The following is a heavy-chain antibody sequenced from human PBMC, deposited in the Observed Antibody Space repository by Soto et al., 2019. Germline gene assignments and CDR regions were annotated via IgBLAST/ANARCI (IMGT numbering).Heavy chain of an antibody. J-gene: IGHJ4*02. Sequence: EVQLLESGGGLVQGGESLRLSCPASGFTFSNYPMSWVRQVPGKGLEWVSSISASGGSTYYAESVRGRFTISRDNSKNTLYLQMTILSAEDTAVYYCAKNNLFASGTKDYWGQGTLVTVSS. CDR1: GFTFSNYP. D-gene: IGHD3-10*01. CDR2: ISASGGST. V-gene: IGHV3-23*01. CDR3: AKNNLFASGTKDY.